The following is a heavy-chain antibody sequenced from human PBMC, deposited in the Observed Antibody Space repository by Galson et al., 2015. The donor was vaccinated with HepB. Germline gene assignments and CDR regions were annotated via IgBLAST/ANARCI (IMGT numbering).Heavy chain of an antibody. J-gene: IGHJ4*02. D-gene: IGHD3-10*01. CDR1: GFTFDDYA. V-gene: IGHV3-9*01. Sequence: SLRLSCAASGFTFDDYAMHWARQAPGKGLEWVSGISWNSGSIGYADSVKGRFTISRDNAKNSLYLQMNSLRAEDTALYYCAKDIDGSGRWGLDYWGQGTLVTVSS. CDR3: AKDIDGSGRWGLDY. CDR2: ISWNSGSI.